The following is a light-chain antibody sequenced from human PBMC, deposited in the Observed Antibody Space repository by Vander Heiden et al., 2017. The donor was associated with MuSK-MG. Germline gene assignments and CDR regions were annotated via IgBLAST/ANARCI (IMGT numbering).Light chain of an antibody. V-gene: IGKV3-20*01. CDR2: GAS. CDR1: QSVSSSY. Sequence: EIVLTQSPGTLSLSPGERATLSCRASQSVSSSYLAWYQQKPGQAPRLLIYGASSRATGIPDMCSGSGSGTDFTLTISRLEPEDFAVYYWQKDGSPRTFGQGTKVEIK. J-gene: IGKJ1*01. CDR3: QKDGSPRT.